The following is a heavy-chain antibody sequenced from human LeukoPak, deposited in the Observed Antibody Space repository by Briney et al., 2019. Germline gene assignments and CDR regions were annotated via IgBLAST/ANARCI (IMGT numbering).Heavy chain of an antibody. CDR1: GYTFTSYD. V-gene: IGHV1-8*03. J-gene: IGHJ5*02. CDR3: ARVPYDFWSGYYTGRWFDP. D-gene: IGHD3-3*01. Sequence: ASVKVSCKASGYTFTSYDINWVRLATGQGLEWVGWMNPNSGNTGYAQKFQGRVTITRNTSISTAYMELSSLRSEDTAVYYCARVPYDFWSGYYTGRWFDPWGQGTLVTVSS. CDR2: MNPNSGNT.